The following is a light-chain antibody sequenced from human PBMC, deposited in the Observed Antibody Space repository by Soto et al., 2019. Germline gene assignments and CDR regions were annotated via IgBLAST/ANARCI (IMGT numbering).Light chain of an antibody. V-gene: IGLV2-14*03. CDR3: CSYTSSSTPVV. CDR1: SSDVGGYNY. CDR2: DVS. Sequence: QPVLTQPASVSGSPGQSITISCTGTSSDVGGYNYVSWYQQHPGKAPKLMIYDVSNRPSGVSNRFSGSKSGNTASLTISGLQAEDEADYYCCSYTSSSTPVVFGGGTQLTVL. J-gene: IGLJ2*01.